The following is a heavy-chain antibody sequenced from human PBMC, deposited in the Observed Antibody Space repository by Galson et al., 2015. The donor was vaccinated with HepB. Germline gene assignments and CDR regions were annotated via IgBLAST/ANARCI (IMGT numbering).Heavy chain of an antibody. D-gene: IGHD1-26*01. CDR2: INSAGRST. CDR1: GFTFSTYW. V-gene: IGHV3-74*01. Sequence: SLRLSCAASGFTFSTYWMHWVRQAPGKGLVWFSRINSAGRSTSYADSVKGRFTISRDNAKNTLYLQMNSLRAEDTAVYYCARLGGNYRTTSHFDYWGQGTLVTASS. CDR3: ARLGGNYRTTSHFDY. J-gene: IGHJ4*02.